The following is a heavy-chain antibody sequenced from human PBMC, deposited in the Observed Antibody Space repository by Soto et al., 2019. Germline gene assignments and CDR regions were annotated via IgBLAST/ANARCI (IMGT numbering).Heavy chain of an antibody. CDR2: INHSGST. CDR3: ARGMTYYDFWSGYSESGWFDP. CDR1: GGSFSGYY. Sequence: QVQLQQWGAGLLKPSETLSLTCAVYGGSFSGYYWSWIRQPPGKGLEWIGEINHSGSTNYNPSLKSRVTISVDTSKNQFSLKLSSVTAADTAVYYCARGMTYYDFWSGYSESGWFDPWGQGTLVTVSS. V-gene: IGHV4-34*01. D-gene: IGHD3-3*01. J-gene: IGHJ5*02.